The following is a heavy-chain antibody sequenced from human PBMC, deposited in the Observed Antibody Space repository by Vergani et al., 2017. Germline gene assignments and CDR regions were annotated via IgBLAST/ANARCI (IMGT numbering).Heavy chain of an antibody. CDR2: IWYDGSNK. Sequence: VQLLESGGGLVQPGGSLRLSCEASGITFWKFGMHWVRQGPGKGLEWVAVIWYDGSNKYYADSVKGRFTISRDNSKNTLYLQMNSLRAEDTAVYYCARDLLRWDYSYAFDIWGQGTMVTVSS. V-gene: IGHV3-33*08. J-gene: IGHJ3*02. D-gene: IGHD4-11*01. CDR1: GITFWKFG. CDR3: ARDLLRWDYSYAFDI.